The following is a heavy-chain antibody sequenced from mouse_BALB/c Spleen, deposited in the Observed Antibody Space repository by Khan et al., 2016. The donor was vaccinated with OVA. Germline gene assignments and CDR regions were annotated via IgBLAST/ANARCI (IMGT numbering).Heavy chain of an antibody. CDR3: ARLGYAGTMDS. V-gene: IGHV9-3-1*01. D-gene: IGHD2-14*01. CDR1: GYTFTKNG. Sequence: QIQLVQSGPELKKPGEPVKISCKASGYTFTKNGMNWAKQAPGQGLKWMGWINTYTGEPTYAADFKGRFAFSLETSASTAYLQINNLKNEDTATYFCARLGYAGTMDSWGQGTSVTVSP. CDR2: INTYTGEP. J-gene: IGHJ4*01.